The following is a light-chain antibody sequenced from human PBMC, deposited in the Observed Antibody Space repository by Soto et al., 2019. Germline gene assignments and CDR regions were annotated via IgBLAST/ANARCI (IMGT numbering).Light chain of an antibody. V-gene: IGLV3-1*01. CDR2: KDS. J-gene: IGLJ3*02. CDR1: KLGNKY. CDR3: QVWDSSTRV. Sequence: SYELTQPPSVSVSPGQTASITCSGHKLGNKYACWYQQKPGQSPVLVIYKDSRRPSGIPERFSSSNSGNTATLTISGTQAMDEADYYCQVWDSSTRVFGGGTKLTVL.